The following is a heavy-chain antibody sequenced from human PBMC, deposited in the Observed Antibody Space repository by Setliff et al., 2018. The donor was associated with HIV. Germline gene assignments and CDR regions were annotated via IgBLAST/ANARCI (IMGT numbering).Heavy chain of an antibody. V-gene: IGHV4-59*08. CDR1: GASIRGHY. J-gene: IGHJ4*02. CDR3: ARRARESTALHSDWNDVLFFDY. Sequence: SETLSLTCSVSGASIRGHYWSWIRQSPGKGLEWIGNIYYSGNTNYNPSFKSRVTISVDTSKNQFSLRVNSVTAADTAVYYCARRARESTALHSDWNDVLFFDYWGQGTLVTVSS. CDR2: IYYSGNT. D-gene: IGHD1-1*01.